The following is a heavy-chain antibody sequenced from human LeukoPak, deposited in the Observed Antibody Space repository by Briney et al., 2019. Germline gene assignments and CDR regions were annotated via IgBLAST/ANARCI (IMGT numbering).Heavy chain of an antibody. J-gene: IGHJ4*02. CDR1: GYTIASHY. CDR2: INPSGGSA. V-gene: IGHV1-46*01. D-gene: IGHD5-12*01. Sequence: GASVKVSCKASGYTIASHYMHWVRQAPGQGLEWMGFINPSGGSASYAQKFQGRVTMTRDTSTSTVYMELSSLRSEDTAVYYYARDFYSGYDYFDYWGQGTLVTVSS. CDR3: ARDFYSGYDYFDY.